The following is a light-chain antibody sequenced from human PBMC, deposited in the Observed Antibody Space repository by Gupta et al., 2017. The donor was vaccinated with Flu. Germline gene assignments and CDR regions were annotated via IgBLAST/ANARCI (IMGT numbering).Light chain of an antibody. CDR1: QSVSSY. V-gene: IGKV3-11*01. CDR2: DAS. CDR3: QQRSNWPTT. J-gene: IGKJ4*01. Sequence: PATLSLSPGERATLSCRASQSVSSYLAWYQQKPGQAPRLLIYDASNRATGIPARFSGSGSGTDFTLTISSLEPEDFAVYYCQQRSNWPTTFGGGTKVEIK.